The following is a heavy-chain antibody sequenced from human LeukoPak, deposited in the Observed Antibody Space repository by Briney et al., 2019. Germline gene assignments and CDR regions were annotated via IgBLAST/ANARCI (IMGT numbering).Heavy chain of an antibody. CDR2: ISGSGGST. CDR3: AKGIYCSSTSCRPTRFDP. D-gene: IGHD2-2*01. V-gene: IGHV3-23*01. CDR1: GFTFSSYA. Sequence: PGGSLRLSCAASGFTFSSYAMSWVRQAPGKGLEWVSAISGSGGSTYYADSVKGRFTISRDNSKNTLYLQMNSLRAEDTAVYYCAKGIYCSSTSCRPTRFDPWGQGTLVTVSS. J-gene: IGHJ5*02.